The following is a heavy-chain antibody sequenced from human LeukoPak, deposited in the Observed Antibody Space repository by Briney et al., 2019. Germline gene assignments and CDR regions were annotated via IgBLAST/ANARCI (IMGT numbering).Heavy chain of an antibody. CDR1: GGSISGYY. Sequence: SETLSLTCTVSGGSISGYYWSWIRQPPGKGLEWIGYIYYSGSTNYNPSLKSRVTISVDTSKNQFSLKLSSVTAADTAVYYCAREIGPWGQGTLVTVSS. D-gene: IGHD2/OR15-2a*01. J-gene: IGHJ5*02. V-gene: IGHV4-59*01. CDR3: AREIGP. CDR2: IYYSGST.